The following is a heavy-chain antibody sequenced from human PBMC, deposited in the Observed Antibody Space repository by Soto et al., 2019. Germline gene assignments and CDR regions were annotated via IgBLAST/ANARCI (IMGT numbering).Heavy chain of an antibody. D-gene: IGHD5-12*01. J-gene: IGHJ4*02. CDR1: GFTFSSYS. Sequence: GGSLRLSCAASGFTFSSYSMNWVRQAPGKGLEWVSSISSSSSYIYYADSVKGRFTISRDNAKNSLYLQMNSLRAEDTAVYSCARDFGYSGYDYHDYWGQGTLVTVSS. V-gene: IGHV3-21*01. CDR2: ISSSSSYI. CDR3: ARDFGYSGYDYHDY.